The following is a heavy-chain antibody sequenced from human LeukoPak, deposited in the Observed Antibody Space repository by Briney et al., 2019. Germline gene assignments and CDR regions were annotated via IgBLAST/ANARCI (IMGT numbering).Heavy chain of an antibody. Sequence: ASVKVSCKASGYTFTSYYMHWVRQAPGQGLEWMGIINPSGGSTSYAQKFQGKVTMTRDTSTSTVYMELSSLRSEDTAVYYCARDRAYSGSYYAFDYWGQGTLVTVSS. D-gene: IGHD1-26*01. CDR2: INPSGGST. CDR1: GYTFTSYY. V-gene: IGHV1-46*01. J-gene: IGHJ4*02. CDR3: ARDRAYSGSYYAFDY.